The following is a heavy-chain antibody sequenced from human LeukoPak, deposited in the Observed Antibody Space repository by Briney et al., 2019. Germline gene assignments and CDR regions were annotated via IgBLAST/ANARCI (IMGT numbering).Heavy chain of an antibody. CDR3: ARRDYSGSYFDY. CDR2: IYYGGGT. J-gene: IGHJ4*02. Sequence: SETLSLTCTVSGGSISSSSHYWGWIRQAPGKGLEWIGNIYYGGGTYYNPSLKSRVTMSVDTSKNQFSLKLSSVTAADTAVYYCARRDYSGSYFDYWGQGTLVTVSS. CDR1: GGSISSSSHY. D-gene: IGHD1-26*01. V-gene: IGHV4-39*01.